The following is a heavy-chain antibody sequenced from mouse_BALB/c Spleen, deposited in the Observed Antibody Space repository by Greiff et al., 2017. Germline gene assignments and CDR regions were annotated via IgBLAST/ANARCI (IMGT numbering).Heavy chain of an antibody. J-gene: IGHJ4*01. Sequence: EVHLVESGGDLVKPGGSLKLSCAASGFTFSSYGMSWVRQTPDKRLEWVATISSGGSYTYYPDSVKGRFTISRDNAKNTLYLQMSSLKSEDTAMYYCARHETTYYAMDYWGQGTSVTVSS. CDR3: ARHETTYYAMDY. D-gene: IGHD1-1*01. CDR2: ISSGGSYT. CDR1: GFTFSSYG. V-gene: IGHV5-6*01.